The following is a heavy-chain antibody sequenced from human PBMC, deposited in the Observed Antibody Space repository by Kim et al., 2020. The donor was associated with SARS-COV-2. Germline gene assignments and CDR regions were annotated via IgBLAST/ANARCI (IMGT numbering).Heavy chain of an antibody. CDR2: INAGSGNT. V-gene: IGHV1-3*01. CDR1: GYTFSNYA. J-gene: IGHJ4*02. Sequence: ASVKVSCKASGYTFSNYAMHWVRQAPGQRLEWRGWINAGSGNTEYSQKFQGRLIITRDTSASTAYMELSSLRSEDTAVYYCARGGAVLRFLEWLSSYFDYWDQGTLVTVSS. CDR3: ARGGAVLRFLEWLSSYFDY. D-gene: IGHD3-3*01.